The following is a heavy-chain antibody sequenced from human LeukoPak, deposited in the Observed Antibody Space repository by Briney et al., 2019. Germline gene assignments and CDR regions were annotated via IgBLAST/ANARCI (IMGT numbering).Heavy chain of an antibody. D-gene: IGHD4-23*01. V-gene: IGHV3-23*01. CDR2: ISGSGGST. CDR3: AKDAGDYGGKHDFDI. Sequence: GGSLRLSCAASGFTFSSYAMSWVRQAPGKGLEWVAAISGSGGSTYYADSVKGRFTISRDNSKNTLYLQMNSLRAEHTPVYYCAKDAGDYGGKHDFDIWAQGTMVTVSS. CDR1: GFTFSSYA. J-gene: IGHJ3*02.